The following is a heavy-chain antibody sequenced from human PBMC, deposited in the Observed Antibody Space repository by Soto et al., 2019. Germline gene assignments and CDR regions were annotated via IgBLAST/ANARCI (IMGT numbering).Heavy chain of an antibody. CDR3: VKDSLGGMTPVFMPGPD. CDR2: ISNEVRNI. V-gene: IGHV3-30*18. D-gene: IGHD2-2*01. Sequence: VQLVESGGGVVQPGRSLRLSCGASGLTFSTYGFHWVRQAPGKGLEWVAVISNEVRNIHYAESVKGRFTISRDNSKNTLYLQMNSLRPNDTAVYYCVKDSLGGMTPVFMPGPDWGQGTLVTVSS. CDR1: GLTFSTYG. J-gene: IGHJ4*02.